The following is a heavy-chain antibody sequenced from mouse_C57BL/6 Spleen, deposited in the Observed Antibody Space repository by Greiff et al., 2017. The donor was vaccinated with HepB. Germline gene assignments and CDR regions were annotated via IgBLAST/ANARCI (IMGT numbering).Heavy chain of an antibody. V-gene: IGHV1-18*01. J-gene: IGHJ3*01. CDR2: INPNNGGT. Sequence: VQLQQSGPELVKPGASVKIPCKASGYTFTDYNMDWVKQSHGKSLEWIGDINPNNGGTIYNQKFKGKATLTVDKSSSTAYMELRSLTSEDTAVYYCARRYYGNFAWFAYWGQGTLVTVSA. CDR1: GYTFTDYN. D-gene: IGHD2-1*01. CDR3: ARRYYGNFAWFAY.